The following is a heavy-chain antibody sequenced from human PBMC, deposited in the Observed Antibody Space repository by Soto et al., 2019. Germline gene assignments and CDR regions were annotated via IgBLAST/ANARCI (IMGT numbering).Heavy chain of an antibody. D-gene: IGHD3-22*01. V-gene: IGHV2-70*01. CDR1: GFSLSTSGMC. Sequence: VSGPTLVNPTQTLTLTCTFSGFSLSTSGMCVSWIRQPPGKALEWLALIDWDDDKYYSTSLKTRLTISKDTSKNQVVLTMTNMDPVDTATYYCARIVYYDSSGQTRNYYYYGMDVWGQGTTVTVSS. CDR2: IDWDDDK. CDR3: ARIVYYDSSGQTRNYYYYGMDV. J-gene: IGHJ6*02.